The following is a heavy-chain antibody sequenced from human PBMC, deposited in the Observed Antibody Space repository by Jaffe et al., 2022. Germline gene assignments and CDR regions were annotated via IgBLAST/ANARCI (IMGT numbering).Heavy chain of an antibody. D-gene: IGHD3-10*01. CDR3: AKDNRALFVLLWFGEFDFDY. J-gene: IGHJ4*02. V-gene: IGHV3-30*02. Sequence: QVQLVESGGGVVQPGGSLRLSCAASGFTFSSYGMHWVRQAPGKGLEWVAFIRYDGSNKYYADSVKGRFTISRDNSKNTLYLQMNSLRAEDTAVYYCAKDNRALFVLLWFGEFDFDYWGQGTLVTVSS. CDR1: GFTFSSYG. CDR2: IRYDGSNK.